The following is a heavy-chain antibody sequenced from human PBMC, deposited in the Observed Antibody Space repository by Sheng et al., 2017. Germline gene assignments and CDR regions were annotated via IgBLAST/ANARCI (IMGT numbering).Heavy chain of an antibody. Sequence: QVQLVQSGAEVKKPGSSVKVSCKASGGTFSSYAISWVRQAPGQGLEWMGGIIPIFGTANYAQKFQGRVTITADESTSTAYMELSSLRSEDTAVYYCASDVDTAMVRVYYYGMDVWGQGDHGHRLL. CDR3: ASDVDTAMVRVYYYGMDV. D-gene: IGHD5-18*01. J-gene: IGHJ6*02. V-gene: IGHV1-69*13. CDR1: GGTFSSYA. CDR2: IIPIFGTA.